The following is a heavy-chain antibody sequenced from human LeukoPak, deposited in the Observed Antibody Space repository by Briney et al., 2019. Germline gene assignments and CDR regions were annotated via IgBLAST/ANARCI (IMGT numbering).Heavy chain of an antibody. V-gene: IGHV3-74*01. D-gene: IGHD2-21*02. CDR2: IISDGSSV. Sequence: GGSLRLSCTASGFTFSDYWMHWVRQAPGKGPVWVSRIISDGSSVSYVDSVKGRFTISRDNAKNSLYLQMNSLRAEDTAVYYCARVAYCGGDCYCFDYWGQGTLVTVSS. CDR3: ARVAYCGGDCYCFDY. CDR1: GFTFSDYW. J-gene: IGHJ4*02.